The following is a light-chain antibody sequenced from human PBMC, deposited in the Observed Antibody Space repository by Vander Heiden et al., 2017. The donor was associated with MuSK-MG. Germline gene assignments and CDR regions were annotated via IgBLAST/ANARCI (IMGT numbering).Light chain of an antibody. Sequence: DIQMTQSPSSLSASVGDKITISCQASQDISYYLNWYQQKPGKAPKLLIYGSSTLKTGVPSRFSGSGSATDFTFTISGLQPEDIATYYCQQYESLPVTFGQGTRLEI. CDR3: QQYESLPVT. V-gene: IGKV1-33*01. J-gene: IGKJ5*01. CDR1: QDISYY. CDR2: GSS.